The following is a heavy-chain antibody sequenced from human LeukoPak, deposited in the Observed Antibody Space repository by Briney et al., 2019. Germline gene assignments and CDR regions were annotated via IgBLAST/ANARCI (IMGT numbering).Heavy chain of an antibody. CDR1: GFTFSSYS. CDR3: ARDGAAAGTHFDY. CDR2: ISSSSSYI. D-gene: IGHD6-13*01. J-gene: IGHJ4*02. V-gene: IGHV3-21*01. Sequence: GGSLRLSCAASGFTFSSYSMNWVRQAPGKGLEWVSSISSSSSYIYYADSVKGRFTLSRDNAKNSLYLQMNSLRAEDTAVYYCARDGAAAGTHFDYWGQGTLVTVSS.